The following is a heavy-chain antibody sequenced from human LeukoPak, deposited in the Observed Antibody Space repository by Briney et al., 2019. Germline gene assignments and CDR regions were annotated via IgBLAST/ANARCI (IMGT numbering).Heavy chain of an antibody. V-gene: IGHV1-8*03. D-gene: IGHD3-10*01. Sequence: ASVKVSCKASGYSFTNYDINWVRQATGQGLEWMGWMNPKSGDTGYSQKFQGRVFITRDTSINTAYMELSSLGSDDTAVCYCARYGRGSRSSWFDPWGQGTLVIVSS. CDR1: GYSFTNYD. J-gene: IGHJ5*02. CDR2: MNPKSGDT. CDR3: ARYGRGSRSSWFDP.